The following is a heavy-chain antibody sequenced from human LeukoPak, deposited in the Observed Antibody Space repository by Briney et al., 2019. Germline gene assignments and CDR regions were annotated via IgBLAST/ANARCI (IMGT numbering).Heavy chain of an antibody. CDR2: LYSSGNT. J-gene: IGHJ4*02. CDR3: AREGEVL. Sequence: GGSLRLSCTASGFTISRYYMNWVRQAPGKGLEWVSVLYSSGNTYYGDSVKGRFTISRDDSKNTLYLQMNSLTVEDTAVYYCAREGEVLWGQGTLVTVSS. D-gene: IGHD1-26*01. V-gene: IGHV3-53*01. CDR1: GFTISRYY.